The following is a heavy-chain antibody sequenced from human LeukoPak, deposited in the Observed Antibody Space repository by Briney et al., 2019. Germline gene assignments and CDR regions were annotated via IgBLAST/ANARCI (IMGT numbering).Heavy chain of an antibody. J-gene: IGHJ4*02. CDR1: GGSISSSGSY. CDR3: ARERDYGDY. CDR2: IYSSGNA. Sequence: SENLSLTCTVSGGSISSSGSYWGWIRQPPGKGLEWIGNIYSSGNAYYNPSLKSRVAISLDTSKNQFSLKRTSVTASDTAIYYCARERDYGDYWGQGTLVTVSS. V-gene: IGHV4-39*07.